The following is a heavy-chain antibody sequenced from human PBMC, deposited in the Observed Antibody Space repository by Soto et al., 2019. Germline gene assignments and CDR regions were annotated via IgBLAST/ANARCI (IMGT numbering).Heavy chain of an antibody. J-gene: IGHJ5*02. CDR2: IIPIFGTA. V-gene: IGHV1-69*01. Sequence: QVQLVQSGAEVKKPGSSVKVSCKASGGTFSSYAISWVRQAPGQGLEWMGGIIPIFGTANYAQKFQGRVTITADESTSKAYMELSSLRSEDTAVYYCARRIAAAFGWGEDWFDPWGQGTLVTVSS. CDR3: ARRIAAAFGWGEDWFDP. D-gene: IGHD6-13*01. CDR1: GGTFSSYA.